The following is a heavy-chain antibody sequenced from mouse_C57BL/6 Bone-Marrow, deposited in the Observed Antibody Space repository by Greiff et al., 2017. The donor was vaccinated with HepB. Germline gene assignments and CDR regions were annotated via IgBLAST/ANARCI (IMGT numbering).Heavy chain of an antibody. V-gene: IGHV1-64*01. J-gene: IGHJ4*01. Sequence: VQLQQSGAELVKPGASVKLSCKASGYTFTSYWMHWVKQRPGQGLEWIGMIHPNSGSTNYNEKFKSKATLTVDKSSSTAYMQLSSLTSEDSAVYYCAREMIPCAMDYWGQGTSVTVSS. CDR3: AREMIPCAMDY. CDR2: IHPNSGST. CDR1: GYTFTSYW. D-gene: IGHD2-4*01.